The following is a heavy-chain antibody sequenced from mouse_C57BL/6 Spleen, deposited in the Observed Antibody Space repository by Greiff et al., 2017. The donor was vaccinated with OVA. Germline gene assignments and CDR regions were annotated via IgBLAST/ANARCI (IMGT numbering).Heavy chain of an antibody. Sequence: EVQLQQSGPVLVKPGASVKMSCKASGYTFTDYYMNWVKQSHGKSLEWIGVINPYNGGTSYNQKFKGKATLTVDKSSSTAYMELNSLTSEDSAVYYGARRAYYYGSSYWAMDYWGQGTSVTVSS. D-gene: IGHD1-1*01. V-gene: IGHV1-19*01. CDR3: ARRAYYYGSSYWAMDY. CDR1: GYTFTDYY. CDR2: INPYNGGT. J-gene: IGHJ4*01.